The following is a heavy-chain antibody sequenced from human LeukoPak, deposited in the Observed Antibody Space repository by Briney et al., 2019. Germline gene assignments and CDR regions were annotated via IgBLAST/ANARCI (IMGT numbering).Heavy chain of an antibody. J-gene: IGHJ5*02. Sequence: SETLSLTCAVYGGSFSGYYWSWIRQPPGKGLEWIGEINHSGSTNYNPSLKSRVTISVDTSKNQFSLKLSSVTAADTAVYYCASSGYCGGDCYNWLDPWGQGTLVTVSS. D-gene: IGHD2-21*01. CDR3: ASSGYCGGDCYNWLDP. CDR2: INHSGST. V-gene: IGHV4-34*01. CDR1: GGSFSGYY.